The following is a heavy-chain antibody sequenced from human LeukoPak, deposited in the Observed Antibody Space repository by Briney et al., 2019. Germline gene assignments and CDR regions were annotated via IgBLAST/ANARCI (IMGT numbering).Heavy chain of an antibody. CDR2: IYYSGST. D-gene: IGHD3-10*01. Sequence: SETLSLTCTVSGVSISSGDYYWSWIRQPPGKGLEWIGYIYYSGSTYYNPSLKSRVTISVDTSKNQFSLKLSSVTAADTAVYYCASLYYYGSGSYDLDYWGQGTLVTVSS. CDR3: ASLYYYGSGSYDLDY. J-gene: IGHJ4*02. CDR1: GVSISSGDYY. V-gene: IGHV4-30-4*01.